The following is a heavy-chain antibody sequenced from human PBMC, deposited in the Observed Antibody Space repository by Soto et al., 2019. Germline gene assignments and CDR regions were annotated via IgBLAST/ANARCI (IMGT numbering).Heavy chain of an antibody. CDR3: AWDGLAAIFGVVKGYYYYGMDV. V-gene: IGHV1-18*01. D-gene: IGHD3-3*01. CDR2: ISAYNGNT. Sequence: VASAKVSCKASGYTFTSYGISWGRQAPRQGLEWMGWISAYNGNTNYEQKLQGRVTMTTDKSTSTAYKELRSLRSDVPAVCYCAWDGLAAIFGVVKGYYYYGMDVWGQGTTVTVSS. CDR1: GYTFTSYG. J-gene: IGHJ6*02.